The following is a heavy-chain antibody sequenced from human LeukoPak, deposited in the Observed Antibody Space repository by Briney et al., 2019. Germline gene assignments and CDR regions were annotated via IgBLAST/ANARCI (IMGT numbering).Heavy chain of an antibody. Sequence: SGGSLRLSCAASGFTFSSYAMSWVRQALGKGLEWVSVISGSGVSTYHADSVKGRFTISRDNSKNTLYLQMNSLRAEDTAVYYCAKVQGSSWYDIFGLNVWGQGTTVTVSS. CDR3: AKVQGSSWYDIFGLNV. V-gene: IGHV3-23*01. CDR2: ISGSGVST. CDR1: GFTFSSYA. D-gene: IGHD6-13*01. J-gene: IGHJ6*02.